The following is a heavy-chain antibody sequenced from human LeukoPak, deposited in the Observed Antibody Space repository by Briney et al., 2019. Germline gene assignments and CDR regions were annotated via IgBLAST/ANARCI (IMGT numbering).Heavy chain of an antibody. Sequence: GGSLRLSCAASGFTFRTYGMHWVRQAPGKGLEWVAFMRYDGSNEYYADSVKGRFTISRDNSKNTLYLQMNSLRAEDTAVYYCAKGWGVGYYYYGMDVWGQGTTVTVSS. D-gene: IGHD1-26*01. J-gene: IGHJ6*02. CDR3: AKGWGVGYYYYGMDV. CDR1: GFTFRTYG. CDR2: MRYDGSNE. V-gene: IGHV3-30*02.